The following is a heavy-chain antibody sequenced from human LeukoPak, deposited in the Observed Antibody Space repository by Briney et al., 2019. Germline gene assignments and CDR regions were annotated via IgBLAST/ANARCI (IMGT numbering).Heavy chain of an antibody. CDR2: IISDGSNT. V-gene: IGHV3-74*01. CDR1: GFTFSSYW. CDR3: VRNSYDSSGYYDY. D-gene: IGHD3-22*01. J-gene: IGHJ4*02. Sequence: GGSLRLSCAASGFTFSSYWMHWVRQAPGKGLVWVSRIISDGSNTTYADSVKGRFTISRDNAKNTLYLQMSSLRAEDTAVYYCVRNSYDSSGYYDYWGQGTLVTVSS.